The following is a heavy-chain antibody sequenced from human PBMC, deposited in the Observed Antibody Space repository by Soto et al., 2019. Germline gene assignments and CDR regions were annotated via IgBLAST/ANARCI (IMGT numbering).Heavy chain of an antibody. D-gene: IGHD7-27*01. CDR2: ISYDGSNK. J-gene: IGHJ4*02. Sequence: GGSLRLSCAASGFTFSSYGMHWVRQAPGKGLEWVAVISYDGSNKYYADSVKGRFTISRDNSKNTLYLQMNSLRAEDTAVYYCAKDGPNWGLLAYWGQGTLVTVSS. CDR3: AKDGPNWGLLAY. V-gene: IGHV3-30*18. CDR1: GFTFSSYG.